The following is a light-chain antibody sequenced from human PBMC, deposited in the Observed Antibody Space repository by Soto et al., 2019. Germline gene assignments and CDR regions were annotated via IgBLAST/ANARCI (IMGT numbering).Light chain of an antibody. J-gene: IGLJ3*02. V-gene: IGLV1-44*01. CDR1: SSNIGRDT. CDR2: SNN. Sequence: QLVLTQPPSASGTPGQRVTISCSGSSSNIGRDTVNWYQQLPGTAPKLLIYSNNRRPSGVPDRFSGSKSGTSASLAISGLQSEDEADYYCASWDGSLNGWVFGGGTKLTVL. CDR3: ASWDGSLNGWV.